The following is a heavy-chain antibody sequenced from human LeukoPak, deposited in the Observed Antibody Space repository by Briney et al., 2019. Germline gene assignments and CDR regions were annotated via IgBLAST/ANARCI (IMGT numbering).Heavy chain of an antibody. D-gene: IGHD1-1*01. CDR2: IDCGAGDT. J-gene: IGHJ4*01. CDR1: GYSFTAHY. V-gene: IGHV1-2*02. Sequence: ASVKVSCKTSGYSFTAHYIHWVRQAPGQALQWLAYIDCGAGDTNYAQPFQGRVTVTRGRSFNTAYLELSSLTFDDTAIYYCVRDPREPANDLDYWGRGTLVTVSS. CDR3: VRDPREPANDLDY.